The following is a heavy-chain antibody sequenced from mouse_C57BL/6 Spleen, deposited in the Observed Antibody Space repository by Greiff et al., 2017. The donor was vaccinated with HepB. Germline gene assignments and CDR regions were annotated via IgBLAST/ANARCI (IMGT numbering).Heavy chain of an antibody. Sequence: VQLKESGPGLVKPSQSLSLTCSVTGYSITSGYYWNWIRQFPGNKLEWMGYISYDGSNNYNPSLKNRISITRDTSKNQFFLKLNSVTTEDTATYYCAREPYGTYYFDYWGQGTTLTVSS. V-gene: IGHV3-6*01. D-gene: IGHD1-1*01. CDR3: AREPYGTYYFDY. CDR2: ISYDGSN. CDR1: GYSITSGYY. J-gene: IGHJ2*01.